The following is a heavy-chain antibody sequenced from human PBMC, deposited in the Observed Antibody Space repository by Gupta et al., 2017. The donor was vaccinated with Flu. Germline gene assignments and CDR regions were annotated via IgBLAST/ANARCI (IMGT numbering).Heavy chain of an antibody. Sequence: QVQLVESGGGVVQPGRSLRLSCAASGFPFSDYSMHWVRQAPGKGLEWVAVIWFDGSQTYYADSVEGRFTISRDYSQNTLYLQMDNVRVEDTAVYYCARESDSNGYFRYWGQGALVTVSS. D-gene: IGHD5-18*01. CDR1: GFPFSDYS. V-gene: IGHV3-33*01. CDR3: ARESDSNGYFRY. J-gene: IGHJ4*02. CDR2: IWFDGSQT.